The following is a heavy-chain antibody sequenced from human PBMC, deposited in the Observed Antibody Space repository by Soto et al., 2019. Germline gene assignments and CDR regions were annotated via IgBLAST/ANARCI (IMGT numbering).Heavy chain of an antibody. D-gene: IGHD6-6*01. V-gene: IGHV4-4*07. CDR1: GGSISSFY. Sequence: PSETLSLTCTVSGGSISSFYWNWIRLSAGKGLEWIGRIYLSGTTTYNPSLQSRVTMSVDTSKNQFSLKLNSLTAADTAVYYCARSPSTSSIGTFDIWRQGTKVTVSS. CDR2: IYLSGTT. CDR3: ARSPSTSSIGTFDI. J-gene: IGHJ3*02.